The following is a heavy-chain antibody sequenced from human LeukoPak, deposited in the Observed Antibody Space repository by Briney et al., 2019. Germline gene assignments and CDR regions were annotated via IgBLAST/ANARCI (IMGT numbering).Heavy chain of an antibody. CDR3: ARGAMVADFDY. J-gene: IGHJ4*02. CDR1: GGTFSSYA. D-gene: IGHD4/OR15-4a*01. V-gene: IGHV1-69*05. Sequence: SVKVSCKASGGTFSSYAISWVRQAPGQGLEWMGRIIPIFGTANYAQKFQGRVTITTGESTSTAYMELSSLRSEDTAVYYCARGAMVADFDYWGQGTLVTVSS. CDR2: IIPIFGTA.